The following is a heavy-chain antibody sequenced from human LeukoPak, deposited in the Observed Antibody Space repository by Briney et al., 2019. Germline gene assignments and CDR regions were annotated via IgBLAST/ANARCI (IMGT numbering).Heavy chain of an antibody. CDR1: GYNFTGYL. D-gene: IGHD3-16*01. Sequence: ASVKLSCKASGYNFTGYLLHWVRQAPGQGLEWMGWIDPKRGVTRYAQKLQGRVTLTRDTPMTTVYLELISLKSDDTARYFCARFGEDGDDMDVWGDGSTVTVSS. CDR3: ARFGEDGDDMDV. V-gene: IGHV1-2*02. J-gene: IGHJ6*03. CDR2: IDPKRGVT.